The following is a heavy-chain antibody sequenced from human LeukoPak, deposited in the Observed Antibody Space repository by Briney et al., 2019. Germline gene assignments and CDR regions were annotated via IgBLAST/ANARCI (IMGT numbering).Heavy chain of an antibody. J-gene: IGHJ4*02. CDR1: GGSVGGYY. Sequence: SESLSPTCAVYGGSVGGYYTSWIRQPPGERREWSGEINHSGSTNYNPSLKSRVPISVDTPKTQLSLKLSSVTAADTAVYYCARGKVMATRGGYFDYWGQGPLVTVSS. V-gene: IGHV4-34*01. CDR3: ARGKVMATRGGYFDY. CDR2: INHSGST. D-gene: IGHD5-24*01.